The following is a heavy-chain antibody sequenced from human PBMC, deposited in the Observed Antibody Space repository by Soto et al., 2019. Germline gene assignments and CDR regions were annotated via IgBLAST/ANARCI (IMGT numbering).Heavy chain of an antibody. V-gene: IGHV4-30-2*01. CDR3: ARVPDY. Sequence: SETLSLTCAVSRGSISSAGYSWSWIRQPPGKCLEWIGYMYHIGIXXYNPSLKXXVTIWIERSNXQFSLXLISVTAADTAVYYCARVPDYWRQGILVTVSS. J-gene: IGHJ4*02. CDR1: RGSISSAGYS. CDR2: MYHIGIX.